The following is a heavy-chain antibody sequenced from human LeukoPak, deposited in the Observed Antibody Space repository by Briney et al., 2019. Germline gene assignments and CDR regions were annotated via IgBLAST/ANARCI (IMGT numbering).Heavy chain of an antibody. CDR1: GFTFSNAW. CDR2: IKSKTDGGTT. J-gene: IGHJ4*02. CDR3: TPVTSQWLVYYFDY. V-gene: IGHV3-15*01. D-gene: IGHD6-19*01. Sequence: GGSLRLSCAASGFTFSNAWMSWLRQAPGKGLEWVGRIKSKTDGGTTDYAAPVKGRFTISRDDSKNTLYLQMNSLKTEDTAVYYCTPVTSQWLVYYFDYWGQGTLVTVSS.